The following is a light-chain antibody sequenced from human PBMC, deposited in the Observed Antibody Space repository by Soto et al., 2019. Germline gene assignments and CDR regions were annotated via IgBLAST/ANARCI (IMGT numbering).Light chain of an antibody. V-gene: IGLV2-14*01. CDR1: SSDVGGHNH. Sequence: QSVLTQPASVSGSPGQSITISCTGSSSDVGGHNHVSWYQQHPGKAPKLIIYEVGNRPSGVSNRFSGSKSGNTASLTISGFQAEDEADYYCISYTSSSTHVFGTGTKLTVL. CDR2: EVG. CDR3: ISYTSSSTHV. J-gene: IGLJ1*01.